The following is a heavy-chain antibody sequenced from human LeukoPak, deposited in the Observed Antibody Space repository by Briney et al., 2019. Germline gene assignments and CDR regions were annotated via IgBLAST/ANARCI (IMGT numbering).Heavy chain of an antibody. D-gene: IGHD3-10*01. Sequence: SETLSLTCTVSGGSISSYYWSWIRQPPGKGLEWIGYISYSGSTNYNPSLKNRVIISVDTSKNQFSLQLSSVTAADTAVYYCARAFSESLPAGYWGQGTLVTVSS. CDR1: GGSISSYY. CDR3: ARAFSESLPAGY. CDR2: ISYSGST. V-gene: IGHV4-59*01. J-gene: IGHJ4*02.